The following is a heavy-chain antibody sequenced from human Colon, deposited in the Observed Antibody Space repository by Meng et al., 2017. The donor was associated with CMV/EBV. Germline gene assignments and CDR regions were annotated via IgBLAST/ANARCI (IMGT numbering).Heavy chain of an antibody. Sequence: GESLKISCAASGFTFDSHAMTWVRQAPGKGLEWVSLIYSGVSRTYYADSVRGRFTISRDDSKNTLYLQMNSLRAEDTAIYYCAKPQGYHSYYYQYGMDVWGRGTAVTVSS. D-gene: IGHD2-2*01. CDR3: AKPQGYHSYYYQYGMDV. J-gene: IGHJ6*02. CDR2: IYSGVSRT. V-gene: IGHV3-23*03. CDR1: GFTFDSHA.